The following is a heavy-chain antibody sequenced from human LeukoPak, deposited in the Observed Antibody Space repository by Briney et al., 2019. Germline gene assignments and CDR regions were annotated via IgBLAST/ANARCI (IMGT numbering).Heavy chain of an antibody. CDR1: GFTFSSYW. Sequence: GGSLRLSCAASGFTFSSYWMHWVRRAPGKGLVWVSRINGDGSSTSYADSVKGRFTISRDNAKNTLYLQMNSLRAEDTAVYYCVRGGGYNHNYWGQGTLVTVSS. D-gene: IGHD5-24*01. CDR3: VRGGGYNHNY. J-gene: IGHJ4*02. V-gene: IGHV3-74*01. CDR2: INGDGSST.